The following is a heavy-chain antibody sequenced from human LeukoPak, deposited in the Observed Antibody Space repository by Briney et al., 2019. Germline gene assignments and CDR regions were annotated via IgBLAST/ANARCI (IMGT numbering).Heavy chain of an antibody. CDR2: ISGSGGST. Sequence: GGSLRLSCAASGFTFSSYAMSWVRQAPGKGLEWVSAISGSGGSTYYADSVKGRFTISRDNSKNTLYLQMNSLRAEDTAVYYCAKDPAITIFGVVTKGDAFDIWGQGTMVTVPS. D-gene: IGHD3-3*01. CDR1: GFTFSSYA. J-gene: IGHJ3*02. V-gene: IGHV3-23*01. CDR3: AKDPAITIFGVVTKGDAFDI.